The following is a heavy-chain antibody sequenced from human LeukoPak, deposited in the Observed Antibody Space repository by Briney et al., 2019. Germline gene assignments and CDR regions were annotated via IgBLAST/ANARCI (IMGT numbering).Heavy chain of an antibody. D-gene: IGHD5-18*01. V-gene: IGHV1-18*01. Sequence: ASVKVSCKASGYTFTSYGISWVRQAPGQGLEWMGWISAYNGNTNYAQKFQGRVTITADKSTSTAYMELSSLRSEDTAVYYCASGYSYGPFDYWGQGTLVTVSS. CDR2: ISAYNGNT. CDR3: ASGYSYGPFDY. J-gene: IGHJ4*02. CDR1: GYTFTSYG.